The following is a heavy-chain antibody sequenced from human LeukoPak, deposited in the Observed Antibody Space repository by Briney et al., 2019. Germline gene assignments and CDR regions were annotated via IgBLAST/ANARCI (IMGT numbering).Heavy chain of an antibody. Sequence: PSQTLSLTCTVSGGSISSYYWSWVRQPPGKGLEWIGYIYYSGSTNYNPYLKSRVTISVDTSKNQFSLNLSSVTAADTAVYYCARQVVGAPFDNWGQGTLVTVSS. CDR3: ARQVVGAPFDN. V-gene: IGHV4-59*08. CDR2: IYYSGST. D-gene: IGHD1-26*01. J-gene: IGHJ4*02. CDR1: GGSISSYY.